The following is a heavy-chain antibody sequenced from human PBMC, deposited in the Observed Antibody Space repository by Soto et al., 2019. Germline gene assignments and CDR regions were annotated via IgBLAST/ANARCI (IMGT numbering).Heavy chain of an antibody. CDR3: ARDEKAQTLGYVMDV. D-gene: IGHD3-10*01. CDR1: GFTFSSYS. Sequence: EVQLVESGGGLVQPGGSLRLSCAASGFTFSSYSMNWVRQAPGKGLEWVSYISSSSSTIYYADSVKGRFTISRDNAKNSLYLPMNSLRDEDTAVYDCARDEKAQTLGYVMDVWGQGTTVTVSS. CDR2: ISSSSSTI. J-gene: IGHJ6*02. V-gene: IGHV3-48*02.